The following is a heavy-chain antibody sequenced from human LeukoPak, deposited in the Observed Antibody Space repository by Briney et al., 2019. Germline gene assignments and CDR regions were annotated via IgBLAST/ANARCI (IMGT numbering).Heavy chain of an antibody. J-gene: IGHJ4*02. Sequence: SETLSLTCTVSGGSVSSGSYYWSWIRQPPGKGLEWIGYIYYSGSTNYNPSLKSRVTISVDTSKNQFSLKLSSVTAADTAVYYCARDHRWELRFDYWGQGTLVTVSS. D-gene: IGHD1-26*01. CDR3: ARDHRWELRFDY. CDR2: IYYSGST. V-gene: IGHV4-61*01. CDR1: GGSVSSGSYY.